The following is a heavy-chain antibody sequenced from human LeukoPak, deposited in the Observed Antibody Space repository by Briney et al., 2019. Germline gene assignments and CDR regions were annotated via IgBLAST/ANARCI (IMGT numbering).Heavy chain of an antibody. V-gene: IGHV1-46*01. CDR2: INPTGGST. CDR1: GYTFTSYY. Sequence: ASVKVSCKASGYTFTSYYMHWVRQAPGQGLEWMGLINPTGGSTGYAQKFQGRVTMTRDMSTSTAYMELSSLRSEDTAVYYCARAIRGSKIASRYYFYYMDIWGKGTTVTVSS. CDR3: ARAIRGSKIASRYYFYYMDI. D-gene: IGHD3-10*01. J-gene: IGHJ6*03.